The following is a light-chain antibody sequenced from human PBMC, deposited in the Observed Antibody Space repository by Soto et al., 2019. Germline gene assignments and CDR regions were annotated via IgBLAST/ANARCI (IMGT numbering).Light chain of an antibody. V-gene: IGKV3-11*01. CDR1: QSVSSY. Sequence: ELVLRQPPPTWLLPPGKSAALAFRASQSVSSYLAWYQQKPGQAPRLLIYDASNRATGIPARFSGSGSGTDFTLTISSLEPEDFAVYYCQQRSNWWTFGQGTKVDIK. CDR3: QQRSNWWT. J-gene: IGKJ1*01. CDR2: DAS.